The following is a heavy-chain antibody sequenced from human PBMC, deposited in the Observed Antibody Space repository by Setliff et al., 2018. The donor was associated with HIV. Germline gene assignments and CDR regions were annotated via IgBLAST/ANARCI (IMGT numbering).Heavy chain of an antibody. Sequence: ASVKVSCKASGYSFSGYFMHWVRQAPGQGLEWMGWINPNSGGTYYAQKFQGRVTMTRDTSISTAYMELSRLRSDDTAVYYCARTLPQYTNLFDYWGQGTLVTVSS. V-gene: IGHV1-2*02. CDR2: INPNSGGT. J-gene: IGHJ4*02. D-gene: IGHD5-18*01. CDR1: GYSFSGYF. CDR3: ARTLPQYTNLFDY.